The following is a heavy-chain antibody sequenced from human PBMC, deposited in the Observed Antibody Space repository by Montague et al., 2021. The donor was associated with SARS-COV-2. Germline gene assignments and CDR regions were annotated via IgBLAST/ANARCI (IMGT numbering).Heavy chain of an antibody. D-gene: IGHD3-10*01. J-gene: IGHJ6*02. V-gene: IGHV4-30-2*01. Sequence: TLSLTCAVSGGSISSGGYSWNWIRQPPGKGLEWIGYIYHNGSTXYNPSLKSRVTISLDSSKNQFSLNLTSVTAADTAVYYCARGSMVRGGKVYYGVDVWGQGTTVTVSS. CDR2: IYHNGST. CDR3: ARGSMVRGGKVYYGVDV. CDR1: GGSISSGGYS.